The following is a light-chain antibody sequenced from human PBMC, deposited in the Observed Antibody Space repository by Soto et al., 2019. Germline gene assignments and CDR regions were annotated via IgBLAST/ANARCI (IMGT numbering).Light chain of an antibody. CDR3: SSYTSSSTWV. CDR1: SSDVGSYNR. CDR2: EVR. V-gene: IGLV2-18*02. Sequence: QSALTQPPSVSGYPGQSGTISCTGTSSDVGSYNRVSWNQQPPGTAPKLMIYEVRNRPSGVPDRFSGSKSGNTASLTISGLQAEDEADYYCSSYTSSSTWVFGGGTKLTVL. J-gene: IGLJ3*02.